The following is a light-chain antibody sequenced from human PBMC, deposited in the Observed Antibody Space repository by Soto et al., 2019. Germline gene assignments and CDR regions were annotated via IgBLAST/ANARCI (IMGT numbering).Light chain of an antibody. Sequence: QSVLTQPPSASGSPGQSVTISCTGTSSDVGRYNYVSWYQHHPGKAPKLMIYEVTKRPSGVPDRFSGSKSGNTASLTVSGLQAEDEVDYYCSSYAGSNNLWVFGGGTKLTVL. J-gene: IGLJ3*02. V-gene: IGLV2-8*01. CDR3: SSYAGSNNLWV. CDR2: EVT. CDR1: SSDVGRYNY.